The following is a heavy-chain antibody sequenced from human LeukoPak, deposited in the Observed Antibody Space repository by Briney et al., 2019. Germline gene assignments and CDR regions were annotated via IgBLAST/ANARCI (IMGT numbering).Heavy chain of an antibody. D-gene: IGHD5-24*01. Sequence: SETLSLTCTVSGGSISGNYYWSWIRQPAGEGLEWIGRIYARGNTNYNPSLKSRVTISVDTSKNQFSLRLSSVTAADTAVYYCARVGDGVEMATIFDYWGQGTLVTVSS. J-gene: IGHJ4*02. CDR2: IYARGNT. CDR3: ARVGDGVEMATIFDY. V-gene: IGHV4-4*07. CDR1: GGSISGNYY.